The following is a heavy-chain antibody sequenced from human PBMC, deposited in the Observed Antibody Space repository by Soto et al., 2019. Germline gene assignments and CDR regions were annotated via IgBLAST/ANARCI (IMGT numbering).Heavy chain of an antibody. Sequence: XESLNISCKASGYRFTSSWIGWVRQMPGKGLEWMGIIYPGDSDTRYRPSFQGQVTISANKSSSTAYLQWNSLQASDTAMYYCARLPGIVAPGTVFLDNWGKGTMVTVSS. V-gene: IGHV5-51*01. D-gene: IGHD1-1*01. CDR1: GYRFTSSW. CDR2: IYPGDSDT. CDR3: ARLPGIVAPGTVFLDN. J-gene: IGHJ4*02.